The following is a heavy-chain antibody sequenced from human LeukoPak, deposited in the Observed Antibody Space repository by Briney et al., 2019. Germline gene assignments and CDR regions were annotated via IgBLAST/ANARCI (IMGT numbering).Heavy chain of an antibody. CDR3: ARDREMATGDAFDI. J-gene: IGHJ3*02. D-gene: IGHD5-24*01. V-gene: IGHV4-4*07. CDR1: GGSISSYY. Sequence: SETLSLTCTVSGGSISSYYWSWIRQPAGKGLEWIGRIYTSGSTNYNPSLKSRVTMSVDTSKNQFSLKLSSVTAEDTAVYYCARDREMATGDAFDIWGQGTMVTVSS. CDR2: IYTSGST.